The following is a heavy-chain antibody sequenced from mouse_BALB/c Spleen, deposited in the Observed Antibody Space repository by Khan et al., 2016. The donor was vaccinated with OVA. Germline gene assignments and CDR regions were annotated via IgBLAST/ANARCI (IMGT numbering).Heavy chain of an antibody. CDR1: GFNIKDTY. CDR2: IDPANGNT. Sequence: EVQLQESGTELVKPGASVKLSCTASGFNIKDTYMHWVKQRPEQGLDWIGRIDPANGNTKSDPKFQGKPTITADTSSNTAYLQLSSLTSEDTAVYYCARDYWDVFAYWGQGTLVTVSA. V-gene: IGHV14-3*02. CDR3: ARDYWDVFAY. J-gene: IGHJ3*01. D-gene: IGHD4-1*01.